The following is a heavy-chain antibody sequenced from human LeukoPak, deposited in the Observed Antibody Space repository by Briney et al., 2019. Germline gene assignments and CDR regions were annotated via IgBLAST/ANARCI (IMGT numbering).Heavy chain of an antibody. CDR1: GGSISSGSYY. Sequence: PSETLSLTCTVSGGSISSGSYYWGWLRQPPGKGLEWVGTIYYSGSTYYNPSLKSRVTISVDTSKNQFSLKLSSVTAADTAVYYCGRRAPTTYDSSGYFLNDGFDIWGQGTMVTVSS. J-gene: IGHJ3*02. V-gene: IGHV4-39*01. CDR3: GRRAPTTYDSSGYFLNDGFDI. D-gene: IGHD3-22*01. CDR2: IYYSGST.